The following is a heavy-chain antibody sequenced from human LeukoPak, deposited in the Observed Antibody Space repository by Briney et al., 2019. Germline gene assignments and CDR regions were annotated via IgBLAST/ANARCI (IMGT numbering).Heavy chain of an antibody. CDR2: MNPNSGNT. J-gene: IGHJ4*02. V-gene: IGHV1-8*01. CDR1: GYTFTTYD. Sequence: ASVKVSCKASGYTFTTYDINWVRQAPGQGLEWMAWMNPNSGNTGYLQKFRGRLTMTRDTSTDIAYMELSSLGSEDTAVYYCVRSASLVRGVIILTSNHHGIHWGQGTLVTATS. D-gene: IGHD3-10*01. CDR3: VRSASLVRGVIILTSNHHGIH.